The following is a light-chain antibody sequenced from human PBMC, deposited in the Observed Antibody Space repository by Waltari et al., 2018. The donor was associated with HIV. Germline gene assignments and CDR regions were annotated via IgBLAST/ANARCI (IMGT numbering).Light chain of an antibody. J-gene: IGLJ1*01. CDR2: GNT. CDR3: QSYDRSLLYV. CDR1: SSNIGAGYD. V-gene: IGLV1-40*01. Sequence: QSVLTQPPSVFGAPGQRVTISCTGSSSNIGAGYDVHWYQQLPGTAPKLLIYGNTNRPSGVPDRFSGSKSGTSASLAITGLQAEDEADYYCQSYDRSLLYVLGTGTKVTVL.